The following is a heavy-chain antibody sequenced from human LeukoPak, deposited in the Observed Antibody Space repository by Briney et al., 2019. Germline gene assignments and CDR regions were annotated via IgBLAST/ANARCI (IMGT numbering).Heavy chain of an antibody. V-gene: IGHV3-23*01. CDR3: ARSTMVRGVTRTLD. J-gene: IGHJ3*01. CDR2: IRASGDTT. D-gene: IGHD3-10*01. Sequence: GGSLRLSCSASGFTFSGYAMSWVRQAPGKGLEWVSGIRASGDTTYYADSVKGRFTISRDNSKNTLYLLMSSLRAGDTAVYYCARSTMVRGVTRTLDWGQGTMVTVSS. CDR1: GFTFSGYA.